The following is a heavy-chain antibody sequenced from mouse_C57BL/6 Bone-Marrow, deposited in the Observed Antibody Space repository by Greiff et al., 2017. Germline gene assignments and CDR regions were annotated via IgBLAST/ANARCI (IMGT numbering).Heavy chain of an antibody. D-gene: IGHD2-4*01. CDR2: IDPSDSYT. CDR3: ARYPLYYDILSDGMDY. Sequence: QVQLQQPGAELVMPGASVTLSCKASGYTFTSYWMHWVKQRPGQGLEWIGEIDPSDSYTNYNQKFKGKSTLTVDKSSSTAYMQLSSLTSEDSAVYYCARYPLYYDILSDGMDYWGQGTSVTVSS. CDR1: GYTFTSYW. V-gene: IGHV1-69*01. J-gene: IGHJ4*01.